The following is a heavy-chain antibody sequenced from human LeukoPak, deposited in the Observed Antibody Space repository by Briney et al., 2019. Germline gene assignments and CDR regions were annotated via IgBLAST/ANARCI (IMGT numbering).Heavy chain of an antibody. J-gene: IGHJ5*02. CDR2: ISDNSYYI. V-gene: IGHV3-21*01. Sequence: PGGSLRLSCAASGFTFNTYSMNWVRQAPGKGLEWVSSISDNSYYIYYSDSVGGRFTISRDNAKNSLYLQMNSLRVEDTAVYYCANHFACGSTSCPPSDSWGQGTLVTVSS. D-gene: IGHD2-2*01. CDR1: GFTFNTYS. CDR3: ANHFACGSTSCPPSDS.